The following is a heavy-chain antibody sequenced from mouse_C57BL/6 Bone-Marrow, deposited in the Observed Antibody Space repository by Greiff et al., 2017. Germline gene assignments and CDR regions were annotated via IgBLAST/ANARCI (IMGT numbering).Heavy chain of an antibody. CDR2: IWTGGGT. CDR3: ARGSYDYVYWFDC. CDR1: GFSLTGYA. V-gene: IGHV2-9-1*01. D-gene: IGHD2-4*01. J-gene: IGHJ2*01. Sequence: QVQLQQSGPGLVAPSQSLSITCTVSGFSLTGYAISWVRQPPGKGLEWLGVIWTGGGTHSTSALKSRLSISKDNSKSHVFLKMTSLQTEYTAKYYCARGSYDYVYWFDCWGQGTTLTVSS.